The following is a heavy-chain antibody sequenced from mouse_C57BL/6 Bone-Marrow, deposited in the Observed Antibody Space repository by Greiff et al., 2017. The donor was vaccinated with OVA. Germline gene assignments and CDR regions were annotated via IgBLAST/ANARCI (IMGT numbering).Heavy chain of an antibody. V-gene: IGHV1-63*01. D-gene: IGHD4-1*01. CDR3: ARWDDYAMDY. Sequence: VQLVESGAELVRPGTSVKMSCKASGYTFTNYWIGWAKQRPGHGLEWIGDIYPGGGYTNYNEKFKGKATLTADKSSSTAYMQFSSLTSEDSAIYYCARWDDYAMDYWGQGTSVTVSS. CDR1: GYTFTNYW. J-gene: IGHJ4*01. CDR2: IYPGGGYT.